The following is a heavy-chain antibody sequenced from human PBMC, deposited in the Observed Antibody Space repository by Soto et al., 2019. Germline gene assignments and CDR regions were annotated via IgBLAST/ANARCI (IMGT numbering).Heavy chain of an antibody. CDR1: GFTFSSYS. Sequence: PGGSLRLSCAASGFTFSSYSMNWVRQAPGKGLEWVSSISSSSSYIYYADSVKGRFTISRDNAKNSLYLQMNSLRAEDTAVYYCARVLYYRIYYYYGMDVWGQGTTVTVSS. J-gene: IGHJ6*02. CDR3: ARVLYYRIYYYYGMDV. D-gene: IGHD3-10*01. CDR2: ISSSSSYI. V-gene: IGHV3-21*01.